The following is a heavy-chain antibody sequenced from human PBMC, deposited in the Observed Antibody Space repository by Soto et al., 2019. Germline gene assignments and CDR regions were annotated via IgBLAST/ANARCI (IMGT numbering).Heavy chain of an antibody. CDR2: IIPIFGTA. CDR3: AREPEPLYYYYGMDV. V-gene: IGHV1-69*13. J-gene: IGHJ6*02. Sequence: SVKVSCKASGGTFSSYAISWVRQAPGQGLEWMGGIIPIFGTANYAQKFQGRVTITADESTSTAYMELSSLRSEDTAVYYCAREPEPLYYYYGMDVWGQGTTVTVSS. CDR1: GGTFSSYA.